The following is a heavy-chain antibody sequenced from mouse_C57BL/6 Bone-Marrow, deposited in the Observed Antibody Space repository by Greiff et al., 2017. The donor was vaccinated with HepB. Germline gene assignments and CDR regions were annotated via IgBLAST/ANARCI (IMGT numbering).Heavy chain of an antibody. CDR2: IYPGSGST. CDR3: ARGGLRRPFAY. J-gene: IGHJ3*01. V-gene: IGHV1-55*01. CDR1: GYTFTSYW. D-gene: IGHD2-4*01. Sequence: QVHVKHPGAELVKPGASVKMSCKASGYTFTSYWITWVKQRPGQGLEWIGDIYPGSGSTNYNEKFKSKATLTVDTSSSTAYMQLSSLTSEDSAVYYCARGGLRRPFAYWGQGTLVTVSA.